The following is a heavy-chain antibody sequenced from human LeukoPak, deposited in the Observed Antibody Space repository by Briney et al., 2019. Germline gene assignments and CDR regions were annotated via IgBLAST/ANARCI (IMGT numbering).Heavy chain of an antibody. CDR2: IYYSGST. V-gene: IGHV4-59*01. CDR3: ARDLYDSSGYYYYGMDV. D-gene: IGHD3-22*01. J-gene: IGHJ6*02. Sequence: KASETLSLTCTVSGGSISSYYWSWIRQPPGKGLEWIGYIYYSGSTNYNPSLKSRVTISVDTSKNQFSLKLSSVTAADTAVYYCARDLYDSSGYYYYGMDVWGQGTMVTVSS. CDR1: GGSISSYY.